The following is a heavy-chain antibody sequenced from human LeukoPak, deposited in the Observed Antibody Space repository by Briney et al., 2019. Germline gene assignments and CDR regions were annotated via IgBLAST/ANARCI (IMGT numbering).Heavy chain of an antibody. CDR3: ARGPGAGTTIWFDP. CDR2: IIPIFGTA. CDR1: GGSFGRYA. Sequence: SVKVSCKAPGGSFGRYAISWVRQAPGQGLEWMGGIIPIFGTANYAQKFQGRVTITADESTSTAYMELSSLRSEDTAVYYCARGPGAGTTIWFDPWGQGTLVTVSS. J-gene: IGHJ5*02. V-gene: IGHV1-69*01. D-gene: IGHD1-7*01.